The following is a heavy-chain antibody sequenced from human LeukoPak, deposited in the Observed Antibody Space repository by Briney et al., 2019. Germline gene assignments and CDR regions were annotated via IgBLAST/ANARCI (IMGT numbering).Heavy chain of an antibody. D-gene: IGHD2/OR15-2a*01. V-gene: IGHV4-59*12. J-gene: IGHJ5*02. CDR3: ARLYVT. CDR1: GGSISNYY. CDR2: IYYSGST. Sequence: SETLSLTCTVSGGSISNYYWSWIRQSPGKGLEWIGYIYYSGSTNYNPSLKSRVTISVDTSKNQFSLKLRSVTAADTAVYYCARLYVTWGQGTLVTVSS.